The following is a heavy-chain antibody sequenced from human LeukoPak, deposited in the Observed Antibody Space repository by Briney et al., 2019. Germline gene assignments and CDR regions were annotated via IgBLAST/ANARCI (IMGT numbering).Heavy chain of an antibody. CDR2: ISSNGGST. CDR3: AKITMARTPNY. CDR1: GFTFSSYA. D-gene: IGHD3-10*01. Sequence: GGSLRLSCSASGFTFSSYAMHWVRQAPGKGLEYVSAISSNGGSTYYADSVKGRFSISRDNSKNTLYLQMSDLRAEDTAVYYCAKITMARTPNYWGQGTLVTVSS. J-gene: IGHJ4*02. V-gene: IGHV3-64D*06.